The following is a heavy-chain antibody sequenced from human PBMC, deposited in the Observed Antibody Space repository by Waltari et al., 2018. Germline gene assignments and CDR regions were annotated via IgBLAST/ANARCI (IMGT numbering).Heavy chain of an antibody. CDR1: GYSFTSYW. V-gene: IGHV5-51*01. CDR2: IYPSDSDT. J-gene: IGHJ5*02. CDR3: ARLYTVANNWFDP. Sequence: EVQLVQSRAEVKKPGESLKISCKGSGYSFTSYWIAWVRQMPGKGLEWMGIIYPSDSDTRYSPSFQGQVTISVDKSISTAYLQWTSLKASDTAMYYCARLYTVANNWFDPWGQGTLVTVSS. D-gene: IGHD4-4*01.